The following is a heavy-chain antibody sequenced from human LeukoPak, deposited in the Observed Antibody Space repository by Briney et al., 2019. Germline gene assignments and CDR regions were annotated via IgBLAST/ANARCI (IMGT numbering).Heavy chain of an antibody. Sequence: LSLTCTVSGGSISSSSYYWGWIRQPPGKGLEWVSYISSSGSTIYYADSVKGRFTISRDNAKNSLYLQMNSLRAEDAAVYYCAKAPATSCSGVYCYPFDHWGQGTLVTVSS. J-gene: IGHJ4*02. CDR1: GGSISSSSYY. CDR2: ISSSGSTI. V-gene: IGHV3-11*01. D-gene: IGHD2-15*01. CDR3: AKAPATSCSGVYCYPFDH.